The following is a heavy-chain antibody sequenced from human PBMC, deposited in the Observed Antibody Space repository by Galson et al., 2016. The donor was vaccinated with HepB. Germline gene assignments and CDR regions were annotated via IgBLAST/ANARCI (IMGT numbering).Heavy chain of an antibody. V-gene: IGHV3-49*04. CDR1: GFRAGEYS. CDR3: TRASLTYHYDPSGYSDLDS. J-gene: IGHJ4*02. D-gene: IGHD3-22*01. CDR2: IRSKTYGGTS. Sequence: SLRLGGEVAGFRAGEYSMSWVRQAPGEGLEWVGFIRSKTYGGTSEYAASVKGRFTISRDDSRNIAFLQMNRLKTEDTAVYYCTRASLTYHYDPSGYSDLDSWGQGTLVTVSS.